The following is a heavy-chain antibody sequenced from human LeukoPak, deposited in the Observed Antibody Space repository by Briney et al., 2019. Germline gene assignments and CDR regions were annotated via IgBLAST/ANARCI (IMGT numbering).Heavy chain of an antibody. D-gene: IGHD6-19*01. Sequence: HRASVKVSCKASGYTFTSYGISWVRQAPGQGLEWMGWISAYNGNTNYAQKLQGKVTMTTDTSTSTAYMELRSLRSDDTAVYYCARGAVAGKWYYFDYWGQGTLVTVSS. J-gene: IGHJ4*02. CDR3: ARGAVAGKWYYFDY. CDR1: GYTFTSYG. CDR2: ISAYNGNT. V-gene: IGHV1-18*01.